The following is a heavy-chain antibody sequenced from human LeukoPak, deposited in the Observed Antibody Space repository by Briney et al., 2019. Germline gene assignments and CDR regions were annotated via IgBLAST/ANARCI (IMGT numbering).Heavy chain of an antibody. CDR2: IFYSGST. Sequence: PSETLSLTCTVSGGSISSSSYYWGWLRQPPGKGLEWIGSIFYSGSTYYNPSLKSRVTISVDTSKNQFSLKLSSVTAADTAVYYCARDKPQKYYYDSSGYSLGAFDIWGQGTMVTVSS. D-gene: IGHD3-22*01. CDR1: GGSISSSSYY. J-gene: IGHJ3*02. V-gene: IGHV4-39*07. CDR3: ARDKPQKYYYDSSGYSLGAFDI.